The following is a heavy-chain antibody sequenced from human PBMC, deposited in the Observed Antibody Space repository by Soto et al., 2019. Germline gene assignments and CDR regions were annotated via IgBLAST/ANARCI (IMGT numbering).Heavy chain of an antibody. V-gene: IGHV1-46*02. CDR3: AKHCGGDCSNGFES. Sequence: ASVKVSCKTSADIFNNYYMHWVRQPPGQGLEWMGVMTPSDGSTNYAQSFQGRVTMTRDTSTRTVYVELSSLRSEDTAVYYCAKHCGGDCSNGFESWGQGTKVTVAS. D-gene: IGHD2-21*02. J-gene: IGHJ3*02. CDR2: MTPSDGST. CDR1: ADIFNNYY.